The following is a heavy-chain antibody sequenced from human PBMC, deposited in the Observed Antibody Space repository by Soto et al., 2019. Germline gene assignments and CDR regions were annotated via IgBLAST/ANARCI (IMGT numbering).Heavy chain of an antibody. CDR1: GYTFTSYG. V-gene: IGHV1-18*01. CDR3: ARYEDISTSSRDYYYGMDV. J-gene: IGHJ6*02. CDR2: ISAYNGNT. Sequence: QVQLVQSGAEVKKPGASVKVSCQASGYTFTSYGISWVRQAPGQGLEWMGWISAYNGNTNYAQKLQGRVTMTTDTSTSTAYMELRSLRSDDTAVYYCARYEDISTSSRDYYYGMDVWGQGTTVTVSS. D-gene: IGHD2-2*01.